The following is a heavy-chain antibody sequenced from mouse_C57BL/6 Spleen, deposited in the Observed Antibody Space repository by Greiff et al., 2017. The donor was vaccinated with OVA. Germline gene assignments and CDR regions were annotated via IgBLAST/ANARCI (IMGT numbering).Heavy chain of an antibody. V-gene: IGHV1-59*01. CDR1: GYTFTSYW. CDR3: AIHCNYWFAY. D-gene: IGHD2-1*01. CDR2: IDPSDSYT. Sequence: QVQLQQPGAELVRPGTSVKLSCKASGYTFTSYWMHWVKQRPGQGLEWIGAIDPSDSYTNYNQKFKGKATLTVDTSSSTAYMQLSSLTSEDSAVYYCAIHCNYWFAYWGQGTLVTVSA. J-gene: IGHJ3*01.